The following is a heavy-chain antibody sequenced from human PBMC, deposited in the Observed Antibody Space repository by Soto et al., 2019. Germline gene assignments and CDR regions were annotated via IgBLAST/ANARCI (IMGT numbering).Heavy chain of an antibody. V-gene: IGHV3-23*01. CDR1: GFTFSSYA. CDR3: ARPTWADLAPRF. D-gene: IGHD1-26*01. Sequence: GGSLTLSCAASGFTFSSYAMSCVRQAPGKGLEGVSATSGSGGITYYADSVNGRFTISIDNSKNTLYLRMNSVRAEDTAVYYCARPTWADLAPRFWGQGTTVTVPS. J-gene: IGHJ4*02. CDR2: TSGSGGIT.